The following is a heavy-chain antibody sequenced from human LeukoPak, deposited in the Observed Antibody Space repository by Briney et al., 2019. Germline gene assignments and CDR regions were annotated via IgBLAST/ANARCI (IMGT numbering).Heavy chain of an antibody. CDR2: NNHSGST. Sequence: PSETLSLTCAVYGRSLSGYYWMCTRQPPGRGLEWIGENNHSGSTNYNPSLKSRVTISVDTSKNQFSLKLSSVTGADTAVYYCATRVYYDSSGYPFDYGGQGTLVTVSS. J-gene: IGHJ4*02. CDR1: GRSLSGYY. D-gene: IGHD3-22*01. V-gene: IGHV4-34*01. CDR3: ATRVYYDSSGYPFDY.